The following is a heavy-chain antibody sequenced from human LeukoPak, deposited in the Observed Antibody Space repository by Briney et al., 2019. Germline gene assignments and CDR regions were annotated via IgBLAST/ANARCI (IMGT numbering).Heavy chain of an antibody. CDR1: GGSISSSSYY. V-gene: IGHV4-61*01. D-gene: IGHD3-10*01. Sequence: SETLSLTCTVSGGSISSSSYYWGWIRQPPGKGLEWIGYIYYSGSTNYNPSLKSRVTISVDTSKNQFSLKLSSVTAADTAVYYCARDLRGVLDYWGQGTLVTVSS. CDR2: IYYSGST. J-gene: IGHJ4*02. CDR3: ARDLRGVLDY.